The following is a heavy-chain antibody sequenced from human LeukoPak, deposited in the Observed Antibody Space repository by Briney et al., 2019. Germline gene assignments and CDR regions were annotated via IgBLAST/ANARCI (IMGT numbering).Heavy chain of an antibody. V-gene: IGHV1-69*04. CDR2: IIPILGIA. CDR3: ARDLPPYYFDY. CDR1: GGIFIIYA. Sequence: SVTVSFKSSGGIFIIYAISWVRQPHGQGLEWMGRIIPILGIANYAQKFQGRVTITAHKSTSTAYMDLSSLRSEDTAVYYCARDLPPYYFDYWGQGTLVTVSS. J-gene: IGHJ4*02.